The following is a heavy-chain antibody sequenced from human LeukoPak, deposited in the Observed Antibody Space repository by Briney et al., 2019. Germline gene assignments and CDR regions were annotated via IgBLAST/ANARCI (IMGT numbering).Heavy chain of an antibody. CDR3: ARHPPPISPYYFDY. V-gene: IGHV4-59*01. J-gene: IGHJ4*02. CDR2: IYYSGST. Sequence: SETLSLTCTVSGGSISSYYWSWIRQPPGKGLEWIGYIYYSGSTNYNPSLKSRVTISVGTSKNQFSLKLSSVTAADTAVYYCARHPPPISPYYFDYWGQGTLVTVSS. CDR1: GGSISSYY. D-gene: IGHD5-24*01.